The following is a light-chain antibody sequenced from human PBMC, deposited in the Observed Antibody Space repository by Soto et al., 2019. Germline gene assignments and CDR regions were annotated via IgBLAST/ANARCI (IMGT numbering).Light chain of an antibody. Sequence: QSALTQPRSVSGSPGQSVTISCTGTSSDIGGHKYVSWYQQHPAKAPKLMIYDVTEPPSRVPDRLSGSKSGNTADLTISGLQAEDEGDYYCCSYAGSYTWVFGGGTKVTVL. CDR2: DVT. V-gene: IGLV2-11*01. J-gene: IGLJ3*02. CDR1: SSDIGGHKY. CDR3: CSYAGSYTWV.